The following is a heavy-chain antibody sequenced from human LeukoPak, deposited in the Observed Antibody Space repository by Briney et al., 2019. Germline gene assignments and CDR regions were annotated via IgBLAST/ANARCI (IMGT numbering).Heavy chain of an antibody. CDR1: GFTFSSYA. CDR2: ISYDGSNK. D-gene: IGHD3-9*01. Sequence: GGSLRLSCAASGFTFSSYAMHWVRQAPGKGLEWVAVISYDGSNKYYADSVKGRFTISRDNSKNTLYLQMNSLRAEDTAVYYCGRDSYDILTGYFQTYYYGMDVWGQGTTVTVSS. J-gene: IGHJ6*02. CDR3: GRDSYDILTGYFQTYYYGMDV. V-gene: IGHV3-30-3*01.